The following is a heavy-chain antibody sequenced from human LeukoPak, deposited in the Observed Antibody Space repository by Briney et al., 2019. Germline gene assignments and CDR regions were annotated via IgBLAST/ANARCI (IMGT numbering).Heavy chain of an antibody. J-gene: IGHJ4*02. CDR2: IYIGDTT. CDR1: GFTVSTNY. D-gene: IGHD3-10*01. CDR3: ASILRSSSGYYFDY. V-gene: IGHV3-66*01. Sequence: GGCLRLSCAASGFTVSTNYMSWVRQAPGKGLEWGSVIYIGDTTFYADSVRGKFTISRDNSKNTLNLQMNSLRAEDTAVYYCASILRSSSGYYFDYWGQGTLVTVSS.